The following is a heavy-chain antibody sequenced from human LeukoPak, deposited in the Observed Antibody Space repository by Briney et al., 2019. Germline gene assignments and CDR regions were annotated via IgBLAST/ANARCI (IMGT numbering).Heavy chain of an antibody. V-gene: IGHV3-23*01. CDR3: ARDVGVVMYDY. Sequence: PGGSLRLSCAASGFTFSDYGMSWVRQTPGKGLEWVSTICGDCGNTHYADSVKGRFTISRDNSKNTLYLQMSSLRAEDSALYYCARDVGVVMYDYWGQGILVTVSS. CDR1: GFTFSDYG. CDR2: ICGDCGNT. J-gene: IGHJ4*02. D-gene: IGHD3-3*01.